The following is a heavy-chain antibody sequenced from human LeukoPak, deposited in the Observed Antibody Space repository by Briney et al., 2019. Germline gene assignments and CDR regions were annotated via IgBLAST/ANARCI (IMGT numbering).Heavy chain of an antibody. CDR2: IYPGDSDT. D-gene: IGHD2-21*02. Sequence: GESLKISCQASGYTFAKYWIGWVRQMPGKSLEWMGIIYPGDSDTRYSPSFQGQVTISADKSISTAYLQWSSLKASDTAMYYCARQPYCGGDCYPNWFDPWGQGTLVTVSS. CDR1: GYTFAKYW. V-gene: IGHV5-51*01. J-gene: IGHJ5*02. CDR3: ARQPYCGGDCYPNWFDP.